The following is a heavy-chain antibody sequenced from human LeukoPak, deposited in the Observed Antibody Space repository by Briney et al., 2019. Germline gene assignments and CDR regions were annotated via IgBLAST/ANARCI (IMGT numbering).Heavy chain of an antibody. CDR3: ARGLTPGMDWFDP. CDR1: GGSFSGYY. Sequence: SETLSLTCAVYGGSFSGYYWSWIRQPPGKGLEWIGEINHSGSTNYNPSLKSRVTISVDTSKNQFSLKPSSVTAADTAVYYCARGLTPGMDWFDPWGQGTLVTVSS. CDR2: INHSGST. J-gene: IGHJ5*02. V-gene: IGHV4-34*01. D-gene: IGHD1-14*01.